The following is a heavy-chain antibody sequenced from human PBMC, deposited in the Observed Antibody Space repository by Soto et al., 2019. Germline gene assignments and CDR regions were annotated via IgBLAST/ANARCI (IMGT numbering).Heavy chain of an antibody. CDR3: ARRLYYDSSGFEGGGMDV. D-gene: IGHD3-22*01. V-gene: IGHV4-39*01. CDR1: GGSISSRSYY. J-gene: IGHJ6*02. CDR2: IYYSGST. Sequence: SETLSLTSTVSGGSISSRSYYWGWIRQPPGKGLEWIGSIYYSGSTYYNPSLKSRVTISVDTSKNQFSLKLSSVTAADTAVYYCARRLYYDSSGFEGGGMDVWGQGTTVTVSS.